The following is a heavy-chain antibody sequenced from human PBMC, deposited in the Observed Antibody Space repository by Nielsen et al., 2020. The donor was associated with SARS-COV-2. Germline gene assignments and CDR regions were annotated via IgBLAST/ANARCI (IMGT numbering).Heavy chain of an antibody. CDR1: GGSFKGYY. CDR3: ARHRTTVTTVSDY. Sequence: SETMSLKCAVYGGSFKGYYWSWIRQTPWKGLEWIGEINHSVSTNYKPSLKSRVTISVDTSKNQFSLKLSSVTAADTAVYYCARHRTTVTTVSDYWGQGTLVTVSS. CDR2: INHSVST. V-gene: IGHV4-34*01. J-gene: IGHJ4*02. D-gene: IGHD4-11*01.